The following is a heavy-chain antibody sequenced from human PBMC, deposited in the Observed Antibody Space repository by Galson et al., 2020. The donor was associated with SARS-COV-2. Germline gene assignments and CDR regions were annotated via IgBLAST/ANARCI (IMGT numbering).Heavy chain of an antibody. CDR3: AREGYYYDSSGIFDI. CDR2: ISSSNRYI. J-gene: IGHJ3*02. D-gene: IGHD3-22*01. V-gene: IGHV3-21*01. CDR1: GFTFSNNS. Sequence: GGSLRIYCVATGFTFSNNSMNGVLTTPGKGLEWISSISSSNRYIYYATSDKGQFTISRDNAKNSLYLQMNSLRAEDTAVYYCAREGYYYDSSGIFDIWGQGTMVTVSS.